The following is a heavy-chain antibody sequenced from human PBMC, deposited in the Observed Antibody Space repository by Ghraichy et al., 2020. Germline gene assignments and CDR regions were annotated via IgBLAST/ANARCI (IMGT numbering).Heavy chain of an antibody. D-gene: IGHD3-22*01. J-gene: IGHJ4*02. CDR3: AKGGTVVINYFDY. CDR1: GFTFSSYG. Sequence: GESLNISCAASGFTFSSYGMHWVRQAPGKGLEWVAFISFDGSNKYYADSVKGRFTISRDNSKSTLFLQLNSLRAEDTAVYYCAKGGTVVINYFDYWGQGTLVTVSS. CDR2: ISFDGSNK. V-gene: IGHV3-30*18.